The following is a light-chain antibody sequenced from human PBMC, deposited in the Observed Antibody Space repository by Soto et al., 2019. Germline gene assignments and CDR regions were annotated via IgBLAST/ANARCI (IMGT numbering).Light chain of an antibody. V-gene: IGLV2-14*03. Sequence: QSAPTQPASVSGSPGQSITISCTGTSSDIGLNNYVSWYQQHPGKAPALIIYAVTYRPSGVSSRFSRSKSGDTASLTISGLRTEDEADYYCTSHSDSRPVVFGGGTKVTVL. CDR1: SSDIGLNNY. CDR3: TSHSDSRPVV. J-gene: IGLJ2*01. CDR2: AVT.